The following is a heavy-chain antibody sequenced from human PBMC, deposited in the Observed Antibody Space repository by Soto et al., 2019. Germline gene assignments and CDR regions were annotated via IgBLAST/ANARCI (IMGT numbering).Heavy chain of an antibody. V-gene: IGHV1-69*13. D-gene: IGHD2-2*01. CDR3: ARERIVVVPAATKPNGYYYYYGMDV. CDR1: GGTFSSYA. J-gene: IGHJ6*02. Sequence: SVKVSCKASGGTFSSYATSWVRQAPGQGLEWMGGIIPIFGTANYAQKFQGRVTITADESTSTAYMELSSLRSEDTAVYYCARERIVVVPAATKPNGYYYYYGMDVWGQGTTVTVSS. CDR2: IIPIFGTA.